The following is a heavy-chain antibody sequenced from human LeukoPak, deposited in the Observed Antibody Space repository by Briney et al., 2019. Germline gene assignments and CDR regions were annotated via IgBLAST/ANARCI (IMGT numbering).Heavy chain of an antibody. V-gene: IGHV4-59*08. J-gene: IGHJ4*02. CDR1: GGPISSYY. CDR3: ARHSGKPYDFWSGDYPGYFDY. Sequence: SETLSLTCTVSGGPISSYYWSWIRQPPGKGLEWIGYIYYSGSTNYNPSLKSRVTISVDTSKNQFSLKLSSVTAADTAVYYCARHSGKPYDFWSGDYPGYFDYWGQGTLVTVSS. D-gene: IGHD3-3*01. CDR2: IYYSGST.